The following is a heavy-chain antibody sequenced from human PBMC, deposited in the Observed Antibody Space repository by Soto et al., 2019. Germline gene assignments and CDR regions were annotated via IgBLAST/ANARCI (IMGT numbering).Heavy chain of an antibody. CDR3: TRLGATLLQGY. J-gene: IGHJ4*02. CDR1: GFTFSGSA. D-gene: IGHD1-26*01. V-gene: IGHV3-73*01. CDR2: IRSKANSYAT. Sequence: GGSLRLSCAASGFTFSGSAMHWVRQASGKGLEWVGRIRSKANSYATAYAASVKGRFTISRDDSKNTAYLQMNSLKTEDTAVYYCTRLGATLLQGYWGQGTLVTVSS.